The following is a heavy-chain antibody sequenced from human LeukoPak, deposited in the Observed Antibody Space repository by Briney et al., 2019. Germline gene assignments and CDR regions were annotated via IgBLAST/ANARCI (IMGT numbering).Heavy chain of an antibody. CDR1: GFTFSSYS. D-gene: IGHD4-17*01. V-gene: IGHV3-21*01. CDR2: ISSSSSYI. J-gene: IGHJ6*02. Sequence: GGSLRLSRAASGFTFSSYSMNWVRQAPGKGLEWVSSISSSSSYIYYADSVKGRFTISRDNAKNSLYLQMNSLRAEDTAVYYCANYGDLYGMDVWGQGTTVTVSS. CDR3: ANYGDLYGMDV.